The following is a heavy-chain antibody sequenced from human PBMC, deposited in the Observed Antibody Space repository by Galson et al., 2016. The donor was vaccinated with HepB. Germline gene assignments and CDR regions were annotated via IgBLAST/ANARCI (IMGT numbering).Heavy chain of an antibody. V-gene: IGHV4-4*02. CDR3: ARLMGAHSYSDFWSGDYRGAYGMDV. CDR2: SYHSGAT. CDR1: GGSITDNNW. Sequence: SETLSLTCTVSGGSITDNNWWTWVRQSPGKGLEWIGESYHSGATNYSPSLKSRVTISVDKSKNQFSLKLTSVTAADTAVYHCARLMGAHSYSDFWSGDYRGAYGMDVWGQGATVIVSS. J-gene: IGHJ6*02. D-gene: IGHD3-3*01.